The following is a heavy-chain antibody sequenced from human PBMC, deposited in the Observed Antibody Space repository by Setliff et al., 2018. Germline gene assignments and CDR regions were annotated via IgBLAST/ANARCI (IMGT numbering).Heavy chain of an antibody. Sequence: ASVKVSCKASGYTFTGYYMHWVRQAPGQGLEWMGRINPNSGGTNYAQKFQGWVTMTRDTSISTAYMELSRLRSDDTAVYYCARIMGIVGDNWFDPWGQGTLVTVSS. V-gene: IGHV1-2*04. D-gene: IGHD1-26*01. CDR3: ARIMGIVGDNWFDP. J-gene: IGHJ5*02. CDR2: INPNSGGT. CDR1: GYTFTGYY.